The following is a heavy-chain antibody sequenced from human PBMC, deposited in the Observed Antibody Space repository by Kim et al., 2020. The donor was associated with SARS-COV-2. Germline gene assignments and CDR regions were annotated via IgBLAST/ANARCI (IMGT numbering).Heavy chain of an antibody. CDR2: IKSKTDGGTT. V-gene: IGHV3-15*01. CDR1: GFTFSNAW. D-gene: IGHD2-2*01. Sequence: GGSLRLSCAASGFTFSNAWMSWVRQAPGKGLEWVGRIKSKTDGGTTDYAAPVKGRFTISRDDSKNTLYLQMNSLKTEDTAVYYCTTDIVVVPAAISAFDYWGQGTLVTVSS. J-gene: IGHJ4*02. CDR3: TTDIVVVPAAISAFDY.